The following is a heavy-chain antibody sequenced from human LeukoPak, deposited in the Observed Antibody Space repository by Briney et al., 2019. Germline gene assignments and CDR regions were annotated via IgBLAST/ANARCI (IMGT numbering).Heavy chain of an antibody. D-gene: IGHD3-10*01. CDR1: GGSISSYY. CDR2: IYYSGST. V-gene: IGHV4-59*01. Sequence: PSETLSLTCTVSGGSISSYYWSWIRQPPGKGLEWLGYIYYSGSTNYNPSLKSRVTISVDTSKNQFSLKLSSVTAADTAVYYCASGDYYGSGSYYPFDYWGQGTLVTVSS. CDR3: ASGDYYGSGSYYPFDY. J-gene: IGHJ4*02.